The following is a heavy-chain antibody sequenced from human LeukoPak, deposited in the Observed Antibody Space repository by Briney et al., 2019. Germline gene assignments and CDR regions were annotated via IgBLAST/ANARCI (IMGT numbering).Heavy chain of an antibody. D-gene: IGHD2-8*01. CDR2: INHSGST. V-gene: IGHV4-34*01. Sequence: PSETLSLTCAVYGGSFSGYYWSWIRQPPGKGLEWIGEINHSGSTNYNPSLKSRVTISVETSKNQFSLKLSSVSAADTAVYYCARRAIVLMVYAKSYAGWFDPWGQGTLVTVSS. CDR1: GGSFSGYY. CDR3: ARRAIVLMVYAKSYAGWFDP. J-gene: IGHJ5*02.